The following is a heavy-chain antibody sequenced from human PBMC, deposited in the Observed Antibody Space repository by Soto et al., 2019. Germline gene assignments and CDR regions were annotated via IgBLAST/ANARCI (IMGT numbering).Heavy chain of an antibody. D-gene: IGHD2-2*01. CDR2: ISAYNGNT. V-gene: IGHV1-18*01. CDR3: ARDSSGVPASKVGGMDV. J-gene: IGHJ6*02. CDR1: GYTFTSCG. Sequence: GASVKVSCKASGYTFTSCGISWVRQAPGQGLEWMGWISAYNGNTNYAQKLQGRVTMTTDTSTSTAYMELRSLRSDDTAVYYCARDSSGVPASKVGGMDVWGQGTTVTVSS.